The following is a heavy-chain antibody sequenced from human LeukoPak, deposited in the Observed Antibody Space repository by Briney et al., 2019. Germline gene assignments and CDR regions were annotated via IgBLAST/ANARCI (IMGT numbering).Heavy chain of an antibody. CDR2: IYTSGTT. D-gene: IGHD2-15*01. CDR1: GGSISSYY. V-gene: IGHV4-4*07. J-gene: IGHJ6*03. Sequence: PSETLSLTCTVSGGSISSYYWSWIRQPAGKGLEWIGRIYTSGTTHYNPSLKSRVTMSVDTSKNQFSLKLSSVTAADTAVYYCARSVEGYCRGGSCYSYSYYMDVWGKGTTVTVSS. CDR3: ARSVEGYCRGGSCYSYSYYMDV.